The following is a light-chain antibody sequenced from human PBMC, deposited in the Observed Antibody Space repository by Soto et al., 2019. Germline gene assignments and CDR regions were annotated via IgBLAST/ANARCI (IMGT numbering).Light chain of an antibody. CDR3: LQVYNYPRT. CDR1: QDIRND. J-gene: IGKJ1*01. V-gene: IGKV1-6*01. Sequence: AIQITQSPSSLSASVGDRVSITCRAGQDIRNDLGWYQQKPGKAPELLIYDASSLQSGVPSRFSGSGSGTDFTLTISSLQPEDFATYYYLQVYNYPRTFGQGTKVDIK. CDR2: DAS.